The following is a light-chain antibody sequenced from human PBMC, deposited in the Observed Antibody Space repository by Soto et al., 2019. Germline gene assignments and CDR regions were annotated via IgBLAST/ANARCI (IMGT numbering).Light chain of an antibody. CDR2: GVS. CDR3: NSYASVNSPVL. V-gene: IGLV2-14*03. CDR1: SSDVGGYNY. J-gene: IGLJ2*01. Sequence: QSALTQPASLSGSPGQSITISCTGTSSDVGGYNYVSWYQQHPGKAPRLMIYGVSNRPLGVSYRFSGSKSGNTASLTISGLQSEDEADYYCNSYASVNSPVLFGGGTKLT.